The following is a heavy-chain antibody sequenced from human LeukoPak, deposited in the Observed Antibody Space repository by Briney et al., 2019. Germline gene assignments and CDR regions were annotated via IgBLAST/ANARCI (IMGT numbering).Heavy chain of an antibody. CDR1: GGSISSGGYY. CDR2: ISTSGST. Sequence: PSETLSLTCTVSGGSISSGGYYWSWVRQPAGKSLEWIGRISTSGSTNYNPSLKSRVTISLDTSENQFSLNLNSMTAADTAFYYCARAAAVAFDIWGQGSMVTVSS. D-gene: IGHD6-13*01. CDR3: ARAAAVAFDI. V-gene: IGHV4-61*02. J-gene: IGHJ3*02.